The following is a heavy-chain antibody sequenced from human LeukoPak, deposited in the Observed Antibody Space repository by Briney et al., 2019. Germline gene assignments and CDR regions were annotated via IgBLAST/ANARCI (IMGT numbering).Heavy chain of an antibody. D-gene: IGHD3-16*01. Sequence: PGGSLRLSCAASGFTFSSHGMHWVRQAPGKGLEWVAFIRYDGSNKYYADSVKGRFTISRDNAKNSLYLQMNSLRAEDTAVYYCARDYVWGSHANYFDYWGQGTLVTVSS. CDR1: GFTFSSHG. J-gene: IGHJ4*02. V-gene: IGHV3-30*02. CDR2: IRYDGSNK. CDR3: ARDYVWGSHANYFDY.